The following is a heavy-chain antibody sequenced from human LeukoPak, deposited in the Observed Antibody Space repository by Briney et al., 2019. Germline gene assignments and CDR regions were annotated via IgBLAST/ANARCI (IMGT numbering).Heavy chain of an antibody. CDR3: ARDSPFTVY. CDR2: IYYSGST. D-gene: IGHD2-21*01. Sequence: PSETLSLTCIVAGGSISSGDYYWSWIRQPPGKGLEWIGYIYYSGSTYYNPSLKSRVTISVDTSKNQFSLKLSSVTAADTAVYYCARDSPFTVYWGQGTLVTVSS. CDR1: GGSISSGDYY. V-gene: IGHV4-30-4*08. J-gene: IGHJ4*02.